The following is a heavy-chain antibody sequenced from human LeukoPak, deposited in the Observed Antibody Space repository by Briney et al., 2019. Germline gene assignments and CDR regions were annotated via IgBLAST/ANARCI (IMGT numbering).Heavy chain of an antibody. V-gene: IGHV3-23*01. CDR2: ISNNGGYT. CDR3: ATHANYYGSGSYYNY. CDR1: GFTFSSSA. J-gene: IGHJ4*02. D-gene: IGHD3-10*01. Sequence: SGGSLRLSCAASGFTFSSSAMSWVRQAPGKGLEWVSAISNNGGYTYYADSVKGRFTISRDNSKNTLYLQMNSLRAEDTAVYYCATHANYYGSGSYYNYWGQGTLVTVSS.